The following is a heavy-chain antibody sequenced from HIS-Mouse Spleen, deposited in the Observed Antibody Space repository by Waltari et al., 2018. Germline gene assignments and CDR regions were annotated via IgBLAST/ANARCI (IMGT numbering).Heavy chain of an antibody. V-gene: IGHV3-23*01. D-gene: IGHD2-15*01. CDR3: AKGTVVVVAASVQTDYFDY. CDR1: GFTFSSYA. Sequence: EVQLLESGGGLVQPGGSLRLSCAASGFTFSSYAMSWVRQAPGKGREWVSAISGRRGRTYCADSVKGRFTISGDNSKNTLYLQMNSLSAEDTAVYYCAKGTVVVVAASVQTDYFDYWGQGTLVTVSS. CDR2: ISGRRGRT. J-gene: IGHJ4*02.